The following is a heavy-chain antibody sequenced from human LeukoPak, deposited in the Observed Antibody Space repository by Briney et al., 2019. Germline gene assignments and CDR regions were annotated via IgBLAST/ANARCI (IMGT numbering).Heavy chain of an antibody. Sequence: PSETLSLTCAVYGGSFSGYYWSWIRQPPGKGLEWIGEINHSGSTNYNPSLKSRVTISVDTSKNQFSLKLSSATAADTAVYYCARLPEDSNLLNPEPYWGQGTLVTVSS. CDR2: INHSGST. J-gene: IGHJ4*02. CDR1: GGSFSGYY. CDR3: ARLPEDSNLLNPEPY. D-gene: IGHD3-22*01. V-gene: IGHV4-34*01.